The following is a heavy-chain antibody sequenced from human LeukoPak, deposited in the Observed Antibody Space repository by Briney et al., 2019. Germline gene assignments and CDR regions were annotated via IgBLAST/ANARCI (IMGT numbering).Heavy chain of an antibody. Sequence: GSLRLSCTASGFTFSSSWMHWVRQVPGNGLVWVSRINSDASSTSYADSVKGRFTISRDNSKNTLYLQMNSLGAEDTAVYYCAELGITMIGGVWGKGTTVTISS. CDR3: AELGITMIGGV. V-gene: IGHV3-74*01. CDR1: GFTFSSSW. CDR2: INSDASST. D-gene: IGHD3-10*02. J-gene: IGHJ6*04.